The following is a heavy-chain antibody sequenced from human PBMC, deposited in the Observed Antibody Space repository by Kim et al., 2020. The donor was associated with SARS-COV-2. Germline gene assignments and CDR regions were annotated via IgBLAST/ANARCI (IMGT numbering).Heavy chain of an antibody. Sequence: GGSLRLSCAASGFTFTTYAMSWARQAPGKGLEWVSAISGRGGSAFYDDPVRRRFTTSRDNSKNTLYLQMTSRRAEDTAVYYCATLRAMVTLSDYWGQGTLVTVSS. CDR1: GFTFTTYA. CDR3: ATLRAMVTLSDY. D-gene: IGHD5-18*01. V-gene: IGHV3-23*01. CDR2: ISGRGGSA. J-gene: IGHJ4*02.